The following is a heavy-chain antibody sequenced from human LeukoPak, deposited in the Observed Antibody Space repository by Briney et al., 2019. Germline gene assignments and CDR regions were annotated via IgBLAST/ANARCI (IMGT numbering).Heavy chain of an antibody. CDR1: GFTFSSYA. Sequence: GGSLRLSCAASGFTFSSYAMHWVRQAPGKGLEWVAVISYDGSNKYYADSVKGRFTISRDNSKNTLYLQMNSLRAVDTAVYYCARGYCSSTSCYPVDYWGQGPLVTVSA. D-gene: IGHD2-2*01. CDR2: ISYDGSNK. V-gene: IGHV3-30-3*01. J-gene: IGHJ4*02. CDR3: ARGYCSSTSCYPVDY.